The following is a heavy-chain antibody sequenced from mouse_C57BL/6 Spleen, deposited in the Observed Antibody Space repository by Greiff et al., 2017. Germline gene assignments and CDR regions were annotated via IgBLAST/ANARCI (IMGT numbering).Heavy chain of an antibody. Sequence: VQLQQSGAELARPGASVKLSCKASGYTFTSYGISWVKQRTGQGLEWIGEIYPRSGSTYYNEKFKGKATLTADKSSSTAYMELRSLTSEDSAVYFCARESTTEVATGAYWGQGTLVTVSA. CDR3: ARESTTEVATGAY. CDR2: IYPRSGST. V-gene: IGHV1-81*01. J-gene: IGHJ3*01. D-gene: IGHD1-1*01. CDR1: GYTFTSYG.